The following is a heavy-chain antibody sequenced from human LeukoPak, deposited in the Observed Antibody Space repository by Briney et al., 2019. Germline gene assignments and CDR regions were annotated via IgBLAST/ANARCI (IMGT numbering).Heavy chain of an antibody. D-gene: IGHD3-22*01. J-gene: IGHJ3*02. Sequence: PGASVKVSCKASGYTFTGYYMHWVRQAPGQGLEWMGRINPNSGGTNYAQKFQGRVTMTRDTSISTAYMELSSLRSEDTAVYYCARKSGAITMIVGDAFDIWGQGTMVTVSS. CDR1: GYTFTGYY. V-gene: IGHV1-2*06. CDR2: INPNSGGT. CDR3: ARKSGAITMIVGDAFDI.